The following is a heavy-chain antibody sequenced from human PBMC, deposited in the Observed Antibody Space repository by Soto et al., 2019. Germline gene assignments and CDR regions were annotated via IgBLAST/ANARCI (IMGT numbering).Heavy chain of an antibody. D-gene: IGHD5-12*01. J-gene: IGHJ2*01. Sequence: QVQLVESGGGVVQPGRSLRLSCAASGFTFSSYAMHGVRQAPGKGLEWVAVISYDGSNKYYADSVKGRFTISRDNSKNTLYLQMNSLRAEDTAVYYCARDRTEWLRGWYFDLWGRGTLVTVSS. CDR1: GFTFSSYA. V-gene: IGHV3-30-3*01. CDR2: ISYDGSNK. CDR3: ARDRTEWLRGWYFDL.